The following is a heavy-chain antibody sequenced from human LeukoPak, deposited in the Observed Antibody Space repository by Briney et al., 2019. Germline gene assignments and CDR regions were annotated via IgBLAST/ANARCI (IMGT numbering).Heavy chain of an antibody. CDR1: GVSFTSYA. CDR2: ISGKYETT. V-gene: IGHV3-23*01. Sequence: GGSLRLSCGASGVSFTSYAESCGRQAPGKGLEWISGISGKYETTYYADSVEGRFTISSDISKNTVYLEMKSLKVEDAAVYYCAKDLYTVPGACDFWGQGAPVTVSS. J-gene: IGHJ4*02. CDR3: AKDLYTVPGACDF. D-gene: IGHD6-19*01.